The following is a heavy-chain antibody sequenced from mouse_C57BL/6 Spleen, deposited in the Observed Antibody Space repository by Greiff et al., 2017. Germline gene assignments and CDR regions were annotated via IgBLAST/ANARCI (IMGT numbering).Heavy chain of an antibody. J-gene: IGHJ3*01. CDR3: ARSWVTTVVDPAWFAY. Sequence: LVESGPELVKPGASVKISCKASGYAFSSSWMNWVKQRPGKGLEWIGRIYPGDGDTNYNGKFKGKATLTADKSSSTAYMQLSSLTSEDSAVYFCARSWVTTVVDPAWFAYWGQGTLVTVSA. V-gene: IGHV1-82*01. CDR2: IYPGDGDT. CDR1: GYAFSSSW. D-gene: IGHD1-1*01.